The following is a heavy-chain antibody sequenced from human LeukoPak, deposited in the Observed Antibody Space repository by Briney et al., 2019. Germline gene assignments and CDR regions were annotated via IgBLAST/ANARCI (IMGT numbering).Heavy chain of an antibody. Sequence: ASVIGSCKVSVYTFTSHGISWVRQAPGQGLEWMGWVSAYNGNTNYAQKLQGRVTMTTDTSTSTAYMEMSSLRSADTAVYYCARVSQLTFDYWGQGTLVTVSS. V-gene: IGHV1-18*01. J-gene: IGHJ4*02. D-gene: IGHD4/OR15-4a*01. CDR1: VYTFTSHG. CDR3: ARVSQLTFDY. CDR2: VSAYNGNT.